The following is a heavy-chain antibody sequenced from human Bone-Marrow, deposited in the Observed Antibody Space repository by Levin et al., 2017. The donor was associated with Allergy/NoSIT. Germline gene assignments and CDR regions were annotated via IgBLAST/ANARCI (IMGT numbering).Heavy chain of an antibody. CDR1: GFRFDGFA. J-gene: IGHJ5*02. Sequence: GGSLRLSCAASGFRFDGFAMHWVRQAPGRGLEWVAAISFDGGDKYYGDPVQGRFTIYRDNAKNTVSLQMNSLRTEDTATYFCAKDSAGFTDGWYLHKWFDPVGQGTRVIVSS. V-gene: IGHV3-30*04. CDR3: AKDSAGFTDGWYLHKWFDP. CDR2: ISFDGGDK. D-gene: IGHD6-19*01.